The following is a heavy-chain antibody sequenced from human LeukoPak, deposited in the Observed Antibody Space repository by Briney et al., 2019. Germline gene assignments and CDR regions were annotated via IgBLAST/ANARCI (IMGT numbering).Heavy chain of an antibody. J-gene: IGHJ4*02. CDR2: IYYSGST. D-gene: IGHD1-26*01. CDR1: GGSISGHY. CDR3: ARRLYYSGSSGYYLDL. V-gene: IGHV4-59*11. Sequence: SETLSLTCSVSGGSISGHYWSWIRQPPGKGLEYIGYIYYSGSTKYNPSLKSRVTISVDTSKNHFSLRVNSVTAADTAFYYCARRLYYSGSSGYYLDLWCQGTLVTVSS.